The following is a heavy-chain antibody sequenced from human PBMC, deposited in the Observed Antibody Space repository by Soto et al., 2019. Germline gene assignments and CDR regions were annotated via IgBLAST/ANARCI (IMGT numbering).Heavy chain of an antibody. CDR2: VYYTGNT. V-gene: IGHV4-39*01. CDR3: ASPPTHAEITAYAKHYFDS. Sequence: QLQLQESGPGLVKPSETLSLTCTVSGVSVTTSYSYWGWIRQTPGKGLEWIGSVYYTGNTNYKPSLESRVTSSVDPTQNHFSLICTSVTAADTAVYFCASPPTHAEITAYAKHYFDSWGQGTLITVSS. D-gene: IGHD2-21*01. J-gene: IGHJ4*02. CDR1: GVSVTTSYSY.